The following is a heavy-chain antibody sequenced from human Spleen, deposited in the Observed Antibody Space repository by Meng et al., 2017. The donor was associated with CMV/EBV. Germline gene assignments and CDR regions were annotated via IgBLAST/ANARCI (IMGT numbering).Heavy chain of an antibody. D-gene: IGHD3-16*02. CDR3: ARAYDYVWGSYRSNIDY. V-gene: IGHV3-21*01. J-gene: IGHJ4*02. CDR2: ISSSSSYI. Sequence: EVQLVGAXXXXXKPXGXXXLSVXXSGFTFSSYSMNWVRQAPGKGLEWVSSISSSSSYIYYADSVKGRFTISRDNAKNSLYLQMNSLRAEDTAVYYCARAYDYVWGSYRSNIDYWGQGTLVTVSS. CDR1: GFTFSSYS.